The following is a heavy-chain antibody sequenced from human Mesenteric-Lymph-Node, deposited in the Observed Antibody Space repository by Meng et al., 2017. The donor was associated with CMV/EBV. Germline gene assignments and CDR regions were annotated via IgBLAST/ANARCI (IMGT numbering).Heavy chain of an antibody. J-gene: IGHJ5*02. Sequence: TFTGYYMHWVRQAPGQGLEWMGWINPNSGGTNYAQKFQGRVTMTRDTSISTAYMELSRLRSDDTAVYYCARDWGIVVVIAIGGGWFDPWGQGTLVTVSS. CDR2: INPNSGGT. D-gene: IGHD2-21*01. V-gene: IGHV1-2*02. CDR3: ARDWGIVVVIAIGGGWFDP. CDR1: TFTGYY.